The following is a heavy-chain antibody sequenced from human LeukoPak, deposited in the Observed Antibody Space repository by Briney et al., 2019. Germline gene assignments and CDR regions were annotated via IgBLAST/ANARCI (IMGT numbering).Heavy chain of an antibody. V-gene: IGHV1-8*01. Sequence: EASVNVSCRASGFIFTNYDINWVRQAAGQGLEWMGWMNPITGNTGYARQFQGRVTMTRDTSTSTAYTELTSLRSEDTAVYYCVRDGEGVAISVNYWFDPWGQGTLVTVSS. D-gene: IGHD3-10*01. J-gene: IGHJ5*02. CDR2: MNPITGNT. CDR3: VRDGEGVAISVNYWFDP. CDR1: GFIFTNYD.